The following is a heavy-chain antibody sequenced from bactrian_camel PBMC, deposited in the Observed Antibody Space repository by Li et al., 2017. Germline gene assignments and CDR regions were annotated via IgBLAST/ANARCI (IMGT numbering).Heavy chain of an antibody. CDR1: GYTYSTNG. Sequence: HVQLVESGGGSVQAGGSLRLSCAASGYTYSTNGMGWFRQAPGKEREGVAALFTGGGSTYYADSVKGRFTISQDNAKNTLYLQMNSLKPEDTGIYYCVARMVCYGSWDYWGQGTQVTVS. CDR3: VARMVCYGSWDY. CDR2: LFTGGGST. D-gene: IGHD3*01. J-gene: IGHJ4*01. V-gene: IGHV3S54*01.